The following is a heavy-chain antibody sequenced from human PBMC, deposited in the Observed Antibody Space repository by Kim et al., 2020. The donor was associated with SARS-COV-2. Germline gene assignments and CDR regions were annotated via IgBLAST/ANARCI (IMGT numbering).Heavy chain of an antibody. J-gene: IGHJ4*02. CDR3: AKDISRGTVVTLVFDY. Sequence: SVQGRFTISRDNSKNTLYLQMNSLRAEDTAVYYCAKDISRGTVVTLVFDYWGQGTLVTVSS. D-gene: IGHD2-15*01. V-gene: IGHV3-23*01.